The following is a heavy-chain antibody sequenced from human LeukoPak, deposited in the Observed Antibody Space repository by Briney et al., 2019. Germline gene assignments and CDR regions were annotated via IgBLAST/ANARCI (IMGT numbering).Heavy chain of an antibody. CDR3: ARVDSSSLSD. J-gene: IGHJ4*02. CDR1: GFTLSSYD. Sequence: PGGSLRLSCAASGFTLSSYDMRWVRQAPGKGLEWVAGIGTAGDTYYPDSVKGRFTISREKAKNALYLQMNSLRVGDTALYYCARVDSSSLSDWGQGTLVTVSS. V-gene: IGHV3-13*04. D-gene: IGHD3-22*01. CDR2: IGTAGDT.